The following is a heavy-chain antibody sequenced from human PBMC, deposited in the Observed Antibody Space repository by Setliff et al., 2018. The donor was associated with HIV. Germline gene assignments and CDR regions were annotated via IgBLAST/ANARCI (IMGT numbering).Heavy chain of an antibody. V-gene: IGHV4-61*09. CDR1: GESFSGGDYF. Sequence: PSETLSLTCTVSGESFSGGDYFWSWIRQTADRGLEYIGHIQASGNANYNPSLQSRATISIATSKNQFSLQLHSVTAADMALYFCARGRGTWIPDSSWFGSWGQGTLVTVSS. CDR2: IQASGNA. J-gene: IGHJ5*01. D-gene: IGHD5-12*01. CDR3: ARGRGTWIPDSSWFGS.